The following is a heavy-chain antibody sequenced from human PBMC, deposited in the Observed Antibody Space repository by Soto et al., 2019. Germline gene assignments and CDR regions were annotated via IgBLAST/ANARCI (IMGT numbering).Heavy chain of an antibody. D-gene: IGHD3-3*01. V-gene: IGHV1-69*01. CDR2: IIPIFGTA. CDR1: GGTFSSYA. J-gene: IGHJ5*02. CDR3: ARGRFLEWSRGYNWFDP. Sequence: VKVSCKASGGTFSSYAISWVRQAPGQGLEWMGGIIPIFGTANYAQKFQGRVTITADESTSTAYMELSSLRSEDTAVYYCARGRFLEWSRGYNWFDPWGQGTLVTVSS.